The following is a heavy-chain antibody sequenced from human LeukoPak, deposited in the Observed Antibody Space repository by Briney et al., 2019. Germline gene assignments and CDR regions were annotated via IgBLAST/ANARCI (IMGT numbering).Heavy chain of an antibody. CDR3: ARSRGDYVWGSYRYPFDY. CDR1: GGTFSSYA. J-gene: IGHJ4*02. V-gene: IGHV1-69*04. CDR2: IIPILGIA. D-gene: IGHD3-16*02. Sequence: GASVKVSCKASGGTFSSYAISWVRQAPGQGLEWMGRIIPILGIANYAQKFQGSVTITADKSTSTAYMELSSLRSEDTAVYYCARSRGDYVWGSYRYPFDYWGQGTLVTVSS.